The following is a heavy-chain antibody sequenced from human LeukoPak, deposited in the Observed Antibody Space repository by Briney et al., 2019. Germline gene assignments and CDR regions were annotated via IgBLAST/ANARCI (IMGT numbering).Heavy chain of an antibody. CDR3: ARDSRGIGDAFDI. Sequence: SETLSLTCAVSGGSISSGGYSWSWIRQPPGKGLEWIGYIYHSGSTYYNPSLKSRVTISVDRSKNQFSLKLSSVTAADTAVYYCARDSRGIGDAFDIWGQGTMVTVSS. D-gene: IGHD3-10*01. J-gene: IGHJ3*02. CDR1: GGSISSGGYS. V-gene: IGHV4-30-2*01. CDR2: IYHSGST.